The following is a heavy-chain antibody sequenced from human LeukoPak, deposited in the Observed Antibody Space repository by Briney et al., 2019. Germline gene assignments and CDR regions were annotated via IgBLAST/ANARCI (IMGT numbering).Heavy chain of an antibody. Sequence: PSGTLSLTCAVYGGSFSGYYWTWIRQPPGKGLEWIGEINISGGTNYKPSLKSRVTISVDTSKNQFSLKLSSVTAADTAVYYCARETSGSNDAFDIWGQGTMVTVSS. CDR1: GGSFSGYY. J-gene: IGHJ3*02. CDR3: ARETSGSNDAFDI. D-gene: IGHD1-26*01. V-gene: IGHV4-34*01. CDR2: INISGGT.